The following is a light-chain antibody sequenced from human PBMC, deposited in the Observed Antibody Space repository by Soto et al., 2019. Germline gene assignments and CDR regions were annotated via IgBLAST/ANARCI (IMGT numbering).Light chain of an antibody. CDR1: QGIYSY. Sequence: DIQLTQSPSFLSASVGDRVSITCRASQGIYSYLAWYQQKPGKVPKLLIYAASTLQNGVPSRFSGSGSGTDFTLTISSLQPEDFATYYCQQLNTYPTFGGGTKVEIK. V-gene: IGKV1-9*01. CDR2: AAS. CDR3: QQLNTYPT. J-gene: IGKJ4*01.